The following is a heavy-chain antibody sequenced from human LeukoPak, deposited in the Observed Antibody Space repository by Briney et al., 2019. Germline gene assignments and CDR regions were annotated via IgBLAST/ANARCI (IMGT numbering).Heavy chain of an antibody. CDR2: IYYSGST. Sequence: PSETLSLTCTVSGGSISSSSYYWGWIRQPPGKGLEWIGSIYYSGSTYYNPSLKSRVTISVDTSKNQFSLKLSSVTAADTAVYYCARDRSLWDDDYGGNIYWYFDLWGRGTLVTVSS. D-gene: IGHD4-23*01. CDR3: ARDRSLWDDDYGGNIYWYFDL. J-gene: IGHJ2*01. CDR1: GGSISSSSYY. V-gene: IGHV4-39*07.